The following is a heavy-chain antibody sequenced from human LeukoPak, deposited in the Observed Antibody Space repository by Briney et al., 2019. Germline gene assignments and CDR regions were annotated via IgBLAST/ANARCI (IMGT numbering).Heavy chain of an antibody. CDR3: ARLNPRAMGYYGMDV. CDR2: IYYSGST. D-gene: IGHD5-18*01. Sequence: SETLSLTCTVSGGSISRHYWSWIRQPPGKGLEWIGYIYYSGSTNYNPSLKSRVTISVDTSKNQFSLKLSSVTAADTAVYYCARLNPRAMGYYGMDVWGQGTTVTVSS. J-gene: IGHJ6*02. CDR1: GGSISRHY. V-gene: IGHV4-59*08.